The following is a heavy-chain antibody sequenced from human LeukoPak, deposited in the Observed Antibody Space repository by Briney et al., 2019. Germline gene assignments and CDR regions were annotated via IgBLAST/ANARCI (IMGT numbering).Heavy chain of an antibody. CDR2: IKQDGSEK. D-gene: IGHD1-14*01. V-gene: IGHV3-7*01. Sequence: GGSLRLSCAASGFTFSSYWMSWVRQAPGKGLEWVANIKQDGSEKYYVDSVKGRFTISRDNAKNSLYLQMNSLRAEDTAVYYCARGSKNRYYYYMDVWGKGTTVTVSS. CDR1: GFTFSSYW. J-gene: IGHJ6*03. CDR3: ARGSKNRYYYYMDV.